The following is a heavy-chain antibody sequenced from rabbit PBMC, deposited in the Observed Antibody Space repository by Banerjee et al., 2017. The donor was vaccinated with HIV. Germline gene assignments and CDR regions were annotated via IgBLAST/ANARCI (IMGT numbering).Heavy chain of an antibody. CDR1: GFSFSSSYY. Sequence: QSLEESGGDLVKPGASLTLTCTASGFSFSSSYYMCWVRQAPGKGLEWIACIDAGRSGSTYYASWAKGRFTISKTSSTTVTLQMTSLTAADTATYFCARTGTSDWGGAFDSWGQGTLVTVS. J-gene: IGHJ2*01. CDR2: IDAGRSGST. CDR3: ARTGTSDWGGAFDS. D-gene: IGHD4-1*01. V-gene: IGHV1S40*01.